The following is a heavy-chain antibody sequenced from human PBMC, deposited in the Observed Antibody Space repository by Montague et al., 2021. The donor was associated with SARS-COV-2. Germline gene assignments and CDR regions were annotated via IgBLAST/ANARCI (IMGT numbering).Heavy chain of an antibody. CDR2: IYYSGST. V-gene: IGHV4-39*01. D-gene: IGHD6-19*01. J-gene: IGHJ4*02. CDR3: ARQRRGGLVSTPRFFDY. Sequence: LVKPTQTLTLTCTFSGFSLSTSGMCVSWIRQPPGKGLEWIGSIYYSGSTYYNPSLKSRVTISVDASKNQFSLKLSSVTAADTAVYYCARQRRGGLVSTPRFFDYWGQGTLVTVSS. CDR1: GFSLSTSGMC.